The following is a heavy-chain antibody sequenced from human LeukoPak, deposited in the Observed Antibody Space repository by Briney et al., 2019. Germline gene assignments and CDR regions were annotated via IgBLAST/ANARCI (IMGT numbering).Heavy chain of an antibody. V-gene: IGHV3-74*01. D-gene: IGHD1-20*01. Sequence: GGSLRLSCAASGFTFSSYWMHWVRQAPGKGLVWVSRINSDGSSTGYADSVKGRFTISRDNAKNTVYLQMNSLRAEDTAVYYCARVRRYNWNYVDYWGQGTLVTVSS. CDR1: GFTFSSYW. CDR2: INSDGSST. CDR3: ARVRRYNWNYVDY. J-gene: IGHJ4*02.